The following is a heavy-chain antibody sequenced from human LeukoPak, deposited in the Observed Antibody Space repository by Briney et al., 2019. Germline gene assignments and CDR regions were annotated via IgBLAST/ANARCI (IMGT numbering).Heavy chain of an antibody. CDR3: ARDGVSSGRFDY. D-gene: IGHD6-25*01. V-gene: IGHV1-3*01. J-gene: IGHJ4*02. CDR2: INAGNGNT. Sequence: VASVKVSCKASGYTFTSYAMHWVRQAPGQRLEWMGWINAGNGNTKYSQKFQGRVTITRDTSASTAYMELSSLRSEDTAVYYCARDGVSSGRFDYWGQGTLVTVSS. CDR1: GYTFTSYA.